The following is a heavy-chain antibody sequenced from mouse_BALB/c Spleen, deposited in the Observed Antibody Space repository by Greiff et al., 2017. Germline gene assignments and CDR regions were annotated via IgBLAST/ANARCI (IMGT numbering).Heavy chain of an antibody. J-gene: IGHJ2*01. CDR3: ARWATTVAAFDY. Sequence: QVQLQQSGAELVRPGSSVKISCKASGYAFSSYWMNWVKQRPGQGLEWIGQIYPGDGDTNYNGKFKGKATLTADKSSSTAYMQLSSLTSEDSAVYVCARWATTVAAFDYWGQGTTLTVSS. CDR1: GYAFSSYW. V-gene: IGHV1-80*01. CDR2: IYPGDGDT. D-gene: IGHD1-1*01.